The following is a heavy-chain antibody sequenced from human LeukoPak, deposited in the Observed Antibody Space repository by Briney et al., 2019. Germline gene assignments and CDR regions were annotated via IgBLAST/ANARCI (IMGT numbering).Heavy chain of an antibody. CDR1: GFTFGGFG. CDR3: TPYSSSSYFQH. J-gene: IGHJ1*01. CDR2: IRSKAYGGTT. V-gene: IGHV3-49*04. D-gene: IGHD6-6*01. Sequence: TGRAPRISCTASGFTFGGFGMGWVRPAPGKGPGWVGFIRSKAYGGTTEYAASVKGRFTISRDDSKSIAYLQMNSLKTEDTAVYYCTPYSSSSYFQHWGQGTLVTVSS.